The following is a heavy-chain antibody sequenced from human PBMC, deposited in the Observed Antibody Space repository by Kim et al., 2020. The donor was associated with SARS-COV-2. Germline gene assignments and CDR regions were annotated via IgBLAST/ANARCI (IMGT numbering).Heavy chain of an antibody. D-gene: IGHD2-2*01. Sequence: GGSLRLSCEASGFSFSKSWMSWVRQAPGKGLEWVGRIKTQRDTAPTDHAAPGKSRFTISRDDSKNTLFQQMDSVEIEDTVVYYCIIECISTICYPHWGQG. V-gene: IGHV3-15*01. CDR3: IIECISTICYPH. J-gene: IGHJ1*01. CDR1: GFSFSKSW. CDR2: IKTQRDTAPT.